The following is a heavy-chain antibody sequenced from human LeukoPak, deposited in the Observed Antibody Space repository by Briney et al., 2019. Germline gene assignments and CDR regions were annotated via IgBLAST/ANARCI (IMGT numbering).Heavy chain of an antibody. J-gene: IGHJ3*02. V-gene: IGHV1-18*01. CDR2: ISAYNGDT. CDR1: GYTFTSYG. D-gene: IGHD6-19*01. CDR3: ARDRVGIAVAGTPWGAFDI. Sequence: GSVKVSCKASGYTFTSYGISWVRQAPGQGLEWMGWISAYNGDTNYAQKLQGRVTMTTDTSTSTAYMELRSLRSDDTAVYYCARDRVGIAVAGTPWGAFDIWGQGTMVTVSS.